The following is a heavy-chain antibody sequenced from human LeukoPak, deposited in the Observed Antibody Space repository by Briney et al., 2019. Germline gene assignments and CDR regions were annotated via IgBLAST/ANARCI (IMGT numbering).Heavy chain of an antibody. Sequence: ASVNVSCKASGYTFTSYYMHWVRQAPGQGLEWMGIINPSGGSTNYAQKFQGRVTMTRDTSTRTVYMELCSLRSEDTAVYYCARVSYDTSGSQGFDIWGQGTMVTVSS. CDR1: GYTFTSYY. CDR3: ARVSYDTSGSQGFDI. CDR2: INPSGGST. V-gene: IGHV1-46*01. J-gene: IGHJ3*02. D-gene: IGHD3-22*01.